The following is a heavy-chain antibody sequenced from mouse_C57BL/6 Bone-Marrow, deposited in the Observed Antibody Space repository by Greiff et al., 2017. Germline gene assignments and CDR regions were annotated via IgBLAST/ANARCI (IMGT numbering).Heavy chain of an antibody. CDR1: GYTFTNYW. CDR3: ARSPYYYGYAMDY. J-gene: IGHJ4*01. CDR2: IYPGGGYT. V-gene: IGHV1-63*01. Sequence: VQLQQSGAELVRPGTSVKMSCKASGYTFTNYWIGWAKQRPGHGLEWIGDIYPGGGYTNYNEKFKGKDTLTADKSSSTAYMQFSSLTSEDSAIYYCARSPYYYGYAMDYWGQGTSVTVSS. D-gene: IGHD1-1*01.